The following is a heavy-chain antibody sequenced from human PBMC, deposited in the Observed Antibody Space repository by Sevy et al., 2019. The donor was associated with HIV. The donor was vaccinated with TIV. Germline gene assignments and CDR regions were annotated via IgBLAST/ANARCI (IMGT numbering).Heavy chain of an antibody. J-gene: IGHJ4*02. Sequence: GESLKISCAASGFTFSSYAMHWVRQAPGKGLEWVAVISYDGSNKYYADSVKGRFTISRDNSKNTLYLQMNSLRAEDTAVYYCARDRAGYSGYALDYWGQGTLVTVSS. D-gene: IGHD5-12*01. V-gene: IGHV3-30-3*01. CDR1: GFTFSSYA. CDR2: ISYDGSNK. CDR3: ARDRAGYSGYALDY.